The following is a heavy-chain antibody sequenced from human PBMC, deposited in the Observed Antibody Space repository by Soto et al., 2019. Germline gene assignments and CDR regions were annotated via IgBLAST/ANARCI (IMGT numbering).Heavy chain of an antibody. D-gene: IGHD2-2*01. CDR3: SKALPVLRTRVAMLTLLDY. J-gene: IGHJ4*02. CDR1: GFTFSSYA. Sequence: PGGSLRLSCAASGFTFSSYAMSWVRQAPGKGLEWVSAISGSGGSTYYADSVKGRFTISRDNSKNTLYLQMNSLRAVDTAVFYCSKALPVLRTRVAMLTLLDYWGQGALVTVSS. V-gene: IGHV3-23*01. CDR2: ISGSGGST.